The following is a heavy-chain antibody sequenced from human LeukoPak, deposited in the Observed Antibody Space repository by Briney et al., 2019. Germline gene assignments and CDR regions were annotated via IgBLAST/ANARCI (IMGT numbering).Heavy chain of an antibody. J-gene: IGHJ5*02. V-gene: IGHV1-69*04. CDR2: IIPILGIA. CDR3: ARGYCTNGVCWGETGNWFDP. D-gene: IGHD2-8*01. Sequence: ASVKVSCKASGGTFSSYAISWVRQAPGQGLEWMGRIIPILGIANYAQKFQGRVTITADKSTSTAYMELSSVRSEDTAVYYCARGYCTNGVCWGETGNWFDPWGQGTLVTVSS. CDR1: GGTFSSYA.